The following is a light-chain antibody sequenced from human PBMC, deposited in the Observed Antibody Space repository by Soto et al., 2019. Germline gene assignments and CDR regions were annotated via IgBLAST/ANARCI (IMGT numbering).Light chain of an antibody. Sequence: DIQMTQSPSTLSASVGDRVTITCRASQTINSKLAWYQKKPGQAPKLLIFDGYNLESGVPSRFSGSGSGTEFPLSIGSLQPDDFATYYCQQYETYFRYTFGRGTKLDIK. CDR2: DGY. J-gene: IGKJ2*01. CDR1: QTINSK. V-gene: IGKV1-5*01. CDR3: QQYETYFRYT.